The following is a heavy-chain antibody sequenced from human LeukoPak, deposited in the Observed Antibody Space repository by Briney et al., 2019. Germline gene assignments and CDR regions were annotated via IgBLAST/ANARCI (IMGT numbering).Heavy chain of an antibody. Sequence: PSETLSLTCTVSGGSISSGGFCWSWIRQHPGKGLEWIGSIYYSGSTYYKPSLKSRVTISVDTSKNQFSLKVSSVTAADTAVYYCARKITVWGSYPRHLSPFDYWGQGTLVAVSS. J-gene: IGHJ4*02. CDR1: GGSISSGGFC. CDR2: IYYSGST. V-gene: IGHV4-39*01. CDR3: ARKITVWGSYPRHLSPFDY. D-gene: IGHD3-16*02.